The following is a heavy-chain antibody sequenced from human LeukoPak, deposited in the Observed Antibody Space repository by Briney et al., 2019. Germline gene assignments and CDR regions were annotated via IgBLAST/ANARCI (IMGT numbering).Heavy chain of an antibody. CDR1: GFAFNKYW. D-gene: IGHD3-22*01. CDR2: MNGDGSTT. Sequence: GGSLRLSCAASGFAFNKYWMHWVRQTPGKGLVWVSRMNGDGSTTSYADSVKGGFTISRDNAKNTLYLQMSSLRAEDTAVYYCATGNYYDSRGYYTFGYWGQGTLVTVSS. V-gene: IGHV3-74*01. CDR3: ATGNYYDSRGYYTFGY. J-gene: IGHJ4*02.